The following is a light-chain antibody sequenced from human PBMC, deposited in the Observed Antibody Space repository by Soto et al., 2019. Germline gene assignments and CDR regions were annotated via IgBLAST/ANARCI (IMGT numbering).Light chain of an antibody. Sequence: EIVLTQSPGTLSLSPGERATLSCRASQSVGSRYLAWYQRKPGQAPRLFIYGASNRATGIPDRFSGSGSGTDFTLTISRLEPEDFAVYYCQQYATTPFTFGPGPKWISN. J-gene: IGKJ3*01. V-gene: IGKV3-20*01. CDR3: QQYATTPFT. CDR2: GAS. CDR1: QSVGSRY.